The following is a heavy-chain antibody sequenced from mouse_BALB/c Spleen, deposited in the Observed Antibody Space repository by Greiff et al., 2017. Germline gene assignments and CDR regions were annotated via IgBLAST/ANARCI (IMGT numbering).Heavy chain of an antibody. J-gene: IGHJ2*01. CDR2: IWGDGST. Sequence: VQGVESGPGLVAPSQSLSITCTVSGFSLTGYGVNWVRQPPGKGLEWLGMIWGDGSTDYNSALKSRLSISKDNSKSQVFLKMNSLQTDDTARYYCARERAYYGYFDYWGQGTTLTVSS. CDR1: GFSLTGYG. V-gene: IGHV2-6-7*01. CDR3: ARERAYYGYFDY. D-gene: IGHD1-1*01.